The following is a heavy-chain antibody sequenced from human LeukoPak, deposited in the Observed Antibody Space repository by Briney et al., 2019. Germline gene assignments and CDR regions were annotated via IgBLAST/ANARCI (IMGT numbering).Heavy chain of an antibody. Sequence: PGGSLRLSCGASGFXFSSYGIYWVRQAPGKGLEWLALIWYDGSNKYYADSVKGRFTISRDNSKNTLYLQMNSLRAEDTAVYYCAREVKYYDSSGYYYRYFDYWGLGTLVTVSS. J-gene: IGHJ4*02. V-gene: IGHV3-33*01. CDR3: AREVKYYDSSGYYYRYFDY. CDR1: GFXFSSYG. D-gene: IGHD3-22*01. CDR2: IWYDGSNK.